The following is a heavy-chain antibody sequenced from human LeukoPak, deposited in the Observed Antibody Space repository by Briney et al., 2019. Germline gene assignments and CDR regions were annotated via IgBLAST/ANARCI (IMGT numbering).Heavy chain of an antibody. CDR1: GFTFSSYG. J-gene: IGHJ3*02. CDR3: AKVDTMIVVVDAFDI. V-gene: IGHV3-30*18. D-gene: IGHD3-22*01. CDR2: ISYDGSNK. Sequence: GGALRLSCSASGFTFSSYGMHWVRQAPGKGLEWGAVISYDGSNKYYADSVKGRFTISRENSKHTLYLQMNSLRAEDTAVYYCAKVDTMIVVVDAFDIWGQGTMVTVSS.